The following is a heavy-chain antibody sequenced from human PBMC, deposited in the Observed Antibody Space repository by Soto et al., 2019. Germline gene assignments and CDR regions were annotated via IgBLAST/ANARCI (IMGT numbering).Heavy chain of an antibody. CDR1: GYTFINYA. Sequence: QVQLVQSGAEVKKSGASVKVSCKASGYTFINYAMYWVRQAPGQGLEWMGIISPRDGTTTYAQNFQDRVTMTRDTSTRTVYMELSSLRSEDTAVYYCARGGGTLYYWGQGTLVTVSS. CDR3: ARGGGTLYY. CDR2: ISPRDGTT. V-gene: IGHV1-46*01. J-gene: IGHJ4*02.